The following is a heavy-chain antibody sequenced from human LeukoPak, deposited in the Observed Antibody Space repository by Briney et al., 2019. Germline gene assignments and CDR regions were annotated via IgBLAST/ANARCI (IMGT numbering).Heavy chain of an antibody. CDR1: GFIFSNYW. J-gene: IGHJ4*02. V-gene: IGHV3-7*03. CDR2: IKQDGSEK. D-gene: IGHD6-13*01. CDR3: ASSYSYTSNWRFAY. Sequence: GGSLRLSCEVSGFIFSNYWMSWVRQAPGKGLEWVANIKQDGSEKYYVDSVKGRSTISRDNAKNSLSLQMNSLRVEDTAVYYCASSYSYTSNWRFAYWGQGTLVTVSS.